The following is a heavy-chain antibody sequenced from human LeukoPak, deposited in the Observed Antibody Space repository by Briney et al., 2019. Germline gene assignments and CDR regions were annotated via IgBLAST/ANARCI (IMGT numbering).Heavy chain of an antibody. CDR3: ARVQESQIDYYFDY. CDR2: IYYSGST. J-gene: IGHJ4*02. D-gene: IGHD3-9*01. V-gene: IGHV4-59*01. Sequence: SETLSLTFTVSGGSISSYYWSWIRQPPGKGLEWIGYIYYSGSTNYNPSLKSRLTISVDTSKNQFSLKLSSVTAADTAVYYCARVQESQIDYYFDYWGQGTLVTVSS. CDR1: GGSISSYY.